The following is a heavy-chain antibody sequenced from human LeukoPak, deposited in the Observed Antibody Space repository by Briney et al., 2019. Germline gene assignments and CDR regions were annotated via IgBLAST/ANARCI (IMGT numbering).Heavy chain of an antibody. CDR1: GFTFSSYA. CDR2: ISGSGGST. V-gene: IGHV3-23*01. CDR3: AKDHYQAFTYDCWSGYYKGNWFDP. Sequence: GGSLRLSCAASGFTFSSYAMSWVRQAPGKGLEWVSAISGSGGSTYYADSVKGRFTISRDNSKNTLYLQMNSLRAEDTAVYYCAKDHYQAFTYDCWSGYYKGNWFDPWGQGTLVTVSS. J-gene: IGHJ5*02. D-gene: IGHD3-3*01.